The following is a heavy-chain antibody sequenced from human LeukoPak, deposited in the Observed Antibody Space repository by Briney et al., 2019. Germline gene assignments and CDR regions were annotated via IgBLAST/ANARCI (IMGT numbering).Heavy chain of an antibody. D-gene: IGHD1-26*01. CDR1: GGSIDITNY. CDR3: TREDRPYCPFAY. J-gene: IGHJ4*02. CDR2: IAHDGTT. Sequence: PPGTLSLTCGVSGGSIDITNYWSWGRQAPAKELEWIGEIAHDGTTNYNPSLRSRVAMSFDRANNQFSLSLTSVTAADTAVYYCTREDRPYCPFAYWGQGVLVTVSS. V-gene: IGHV4-4*03.